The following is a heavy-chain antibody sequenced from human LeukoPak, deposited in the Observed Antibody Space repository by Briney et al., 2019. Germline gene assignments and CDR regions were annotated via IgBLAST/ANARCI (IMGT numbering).Heavy chain of an antibody. D-gene: IGHD3-10*01. V-gene: IGHV4-34*01. CDR1: GGSFSGYY. CDR2: INHSGST. J-gene: IGHJ4*02. Sequence: PSETLSLTCAVYGGSFSGYYWSWIRQPPGKGLEWIGEINHSGSTNYNPSLKSRVTISVDTSKNQFSLKLSSVTAADTAVYYCARQGPRYCGSGSYSPAYYFDYWGQGTLVTVSS. CDR3: ARQGPRYCGSGSYSPAYYFDY.